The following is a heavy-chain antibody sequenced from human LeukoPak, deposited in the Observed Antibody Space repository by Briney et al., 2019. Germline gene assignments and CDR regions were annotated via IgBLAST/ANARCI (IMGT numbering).Heavy chain of an antibody. CDR3: ARGRTDYYYYYMDV. Sequence: SETLSLTCAVYGGSFSGCYWSWIRQPPGKGLEWIGEINHSGSTNYNPSLKSRVTISVDTSKNQFSLKLSSVTAADTAVYYCARGRTDYYYYYMDVWGKGTTVTVSS. V-gene: IGHV4-34*01. D-gene: IGHD1-1*01. CDR2: INHSGST. J-gene: IGHJ6*03. CDR1: GGSFSGCY.